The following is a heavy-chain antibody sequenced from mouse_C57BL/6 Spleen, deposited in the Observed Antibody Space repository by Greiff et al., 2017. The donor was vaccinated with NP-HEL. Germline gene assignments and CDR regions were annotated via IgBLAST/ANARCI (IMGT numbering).Heavy chain of an antibody. V-gene: IGHV1-82*01. CDR1: GYAFSSSW. CDR3: LSEEDAMDY. CDR2: IYPGDGDT. J-gene: IGHJ4*01. Sequence: VQLQQSGPELVKPGASVKISCKASGYAFSSSWMNWVKQRPGKGLEWIGRIYPGDGDTNYNGKFKGKATLTADKSSSTAYMQLSSLTSEDSAVYFCLSEEDAMDYWGQGTSVTVSS.